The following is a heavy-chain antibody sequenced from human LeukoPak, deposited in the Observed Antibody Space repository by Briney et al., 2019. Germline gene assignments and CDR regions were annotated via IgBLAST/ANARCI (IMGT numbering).Heavy chain of an antibody. CDR1: GFTFSSYT. D-gene: IGHD5-24*01. Sequence: PGGSLRLSCTTSGFTFSSYTMNWVRQAPGKGLDWVPSISSSSSDIYYADSVKGRFTVFRDNAKNSVYLQMNSLRAEDTAVYYCARAMAVPANNDYWGQGTLVTVSS. CDR3: ARAMAVPANNDY. J-gene: IGHJ4*02. CDR2: ISSSSSDI. V-gene: IGHV3-21*01.